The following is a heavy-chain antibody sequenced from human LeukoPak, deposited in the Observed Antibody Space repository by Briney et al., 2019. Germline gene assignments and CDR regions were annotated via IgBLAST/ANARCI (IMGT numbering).Heavy chain of an antibody. D-gene: IGHD5-18*01. CDR1: GYTFTSYG. CDR2: ISAYNGNT. CDR3: ARVPDTAMGITYYYYMDV. J-gene: IGHJ6*03. V-gene: IGHV1-18*01. Sequence: ASVKVSCKASGYTFTSYGISWVRQAPGQGLEWMGWISAYNGNTNYAQKLQGRVTMTTDTSTSTAYMELSSLRSEDTAVYYCARVPDTAMGITYYYYMDVWSKGTTVTVSS.